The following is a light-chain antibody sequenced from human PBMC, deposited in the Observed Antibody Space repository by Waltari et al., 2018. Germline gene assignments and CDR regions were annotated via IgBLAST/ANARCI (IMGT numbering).Light chain of an antibody. Sequence: QSVLTQSPSASGTPGQRVTISCSGSSPNIGSNTVNWYKQVPGTAPKLLISTNNQRPSGVPDRFSGSKSGTSASQAISGLQSEDEADYFCAAWDDSLNGWVFGGGTKLSVL. V-gene: IGLV1-44*01. J-gene: IGLJ3*02. CDR2: TNN. CDR1: SPNIGSNT. CDR3: AAWDDSLNGWV.